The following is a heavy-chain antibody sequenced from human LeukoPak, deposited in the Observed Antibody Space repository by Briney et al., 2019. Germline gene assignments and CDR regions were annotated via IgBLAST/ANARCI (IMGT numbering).Heavy chain of an antibody. CDR3: ARVGYCSGGACYYYYYGMDV. D-gene: IGHD2-15*01. Sequence: GGSLRLSCAASGFTFSSYAMSWVRQAPGKGLEWVSAISGSGGSTYYADSVKGRFTISRDNSKNTLYLQMNSLRAEDTAVYYCARVGYCSGGACYYYYYGMDVWGQGTTVTVSS. CDR1: GFTFSSYA. V-gene: IGHV3-23*01. CDR2: ISGSGGST. J-gene: IGHJ6*02.